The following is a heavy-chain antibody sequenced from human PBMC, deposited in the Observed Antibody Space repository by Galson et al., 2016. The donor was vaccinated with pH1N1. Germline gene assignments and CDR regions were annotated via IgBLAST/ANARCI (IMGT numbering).Heavy chain of an antibody. V-gene: IGHV3-11*04. CDR1: GFTSSDYH. CDR2: IGSSGTTI. CDR3: AREYLTGDAYWSYFGMDV. D-gene: IGHD7-27*01. J-gene: IGHJ6*02. Sequence: SLRLSCAASGFTSSDYHMSWVRQAPGKVLEWVSYIGSSGTTIYYADSLKGRFTISRDNAKNSLYLQMNSLRAEDTAVYYCAREYLTGDAYWSYFGMDVWGQGTTVTVSS.